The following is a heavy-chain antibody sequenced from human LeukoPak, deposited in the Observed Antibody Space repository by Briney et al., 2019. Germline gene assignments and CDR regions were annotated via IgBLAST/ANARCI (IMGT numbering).Heavy chain of an antibody. CDR3: ASLNPQLGVTTRKTDDY. J-gene: IGHJ4*02. D-gene: IGHD4-17*01. CDR1: GGSISSSSYY. CDR2: IYYSGST. V-gene: IGHV4-39*01. Sequence: KPSETLSLTCTVSGGSISSSSYYWGWIRQPPGKGLEWIGSIYYSGSTYYNPSLKSRVTISVDTSKNQFSLKLSSVTAADTAVYYCASLNPQLGVTTRKTDDYWGQGTLVTGSS.